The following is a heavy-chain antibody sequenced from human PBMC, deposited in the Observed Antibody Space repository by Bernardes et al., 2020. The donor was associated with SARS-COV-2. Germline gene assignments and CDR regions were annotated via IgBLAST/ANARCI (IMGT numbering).Heavy chain of an antibody. CDR3: ARNNYYDSSVGWFDP. J-gene: IGHJ5*02. D-gene: IGHD3-22*01. CDR2: IWYDGSNK. V-gene: IGHV3-33*01. Sequence: GSLRLSCAASGFSFSSYGMHWVRQAPGKGLEWVALIWYDGSNKYYAESVKGRFTISRDNSKNTLYLQMNSLRAEDTAVYYCARNNYYDSSVGWFDPWGQGTLVTVSS. CDR1: GFSFSSYG.